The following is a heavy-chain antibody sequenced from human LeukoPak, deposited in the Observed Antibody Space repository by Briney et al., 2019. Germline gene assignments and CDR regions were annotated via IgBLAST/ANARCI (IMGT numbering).Heavy chain of an antibody. V-gene: IGHV1-18*01. Sequence: ASVKVSCKVSGYTFTSYGISWVRQVPGQGLEWMGWISAYNGNTNYAQKLQGRVTITTDTSTSTAYMELRSLRSEDTAVYYCARDLTTVTWDYGMDVWGQGTTVTVSS. CDR2: ISAYNGNT. CDR1: GYTFTSYG. J-gene: IGHJ6*02. D-gene: IGHD4-17*01. CDR3: ARDLTTVTWDYGMDV.